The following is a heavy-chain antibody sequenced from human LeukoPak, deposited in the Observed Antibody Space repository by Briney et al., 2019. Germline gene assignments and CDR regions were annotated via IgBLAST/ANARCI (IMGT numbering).Heavy chain of an antibody. CDR2: IYTTGTT. CDR3: ARHGYTASHYFLDY. J-gene: IGHJ4*02. Sequence: SETLSLTCTVSSGSINSYYWGWVRQPAGGGVECIGRIYTTGTTHYTPSLKSRPTMSIDTSRRHFSLTPTSATAAHKAIYYCARHGYTASHYFLDYWSQGTLATVSS. V-gene: IGHV4-4*07. D-gene: IGHD3-16*01. CDR1: SGSINSYY.